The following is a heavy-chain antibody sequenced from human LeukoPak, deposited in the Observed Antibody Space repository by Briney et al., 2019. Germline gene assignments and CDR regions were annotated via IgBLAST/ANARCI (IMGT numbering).Heavy chain of an antibody. CDR2: ISAYNGNT. CDR1: GYTFTSYV. CDR3: ASARAGYFDWLLNY. Sequence: ASVKVSCKASGYTFTSYVISWVRQAPGQELEWMGWISAYNGNTNYAQKLQGRVTMTTDTSTSTAYMELRSLRSDDTAVYSCASARAGYFDWLLNYWGQGTLVTVSS. D-gene: IGHD3-9*01. V-gene: IGHV1-18*01. J-gene: IGHJ4*02.